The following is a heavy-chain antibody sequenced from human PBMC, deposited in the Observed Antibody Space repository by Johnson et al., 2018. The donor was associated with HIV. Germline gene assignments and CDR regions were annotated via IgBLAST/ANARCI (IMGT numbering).Heavy chain of an antibody. CDR2: ISWNSGSI. CDR1: GFTFDDYA. J-gene: IGHJ3*02. Sequence: VQLVESGGGLVQPGRSLKLSCAASGFTFDDYAMHWVRQAPGKGLEWVSGISWNSGSIGYADSVKGRFTISRDNSKNTLYLQMNSLRVEDTAIYYCVRGLDIWGQGTEVTVSS. CDR3: VRGLDI. V-gene: IGHV3-9*01.